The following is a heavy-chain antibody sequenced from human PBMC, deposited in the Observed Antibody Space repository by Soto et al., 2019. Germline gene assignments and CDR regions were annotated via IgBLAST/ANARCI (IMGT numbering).Heavy chain of an antibody. Sequence: QVQLQESGPGLVKPSETLSLTCTVSGGSISTFYWSWIRQAPGKGLEWIGHISYSGSTSYNPSLKSRVTISVDTSKNQFSLKVSSLTAADTAVYFCARSRYCTGSTCYEDYNYFGPWGQGTLVTVSS. CDR2: ISYSGST. J-gene: IGHJ5*02. CDR3: ARSRYCTGSTCYEDYNYFGP. CDR1: GGSISTFY. D-gene: IGHD2-2*01. V-gene: IGHV4-59*01.